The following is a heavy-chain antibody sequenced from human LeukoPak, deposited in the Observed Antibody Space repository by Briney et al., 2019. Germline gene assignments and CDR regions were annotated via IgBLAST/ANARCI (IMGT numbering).Heavy chain of an antibody. CDR2: IYHSGST. Sequence: SETLSLTCAVSGGSISSGGYSWSWIRQPPGKGLEWIGYIYHSGSTYYNPSLKSRVTISVDRSKNQFSLKLSSVTAADTAVYYCARATYYYDSSGDAFDTWGQGTMVTVSS. CDR3: ARATYYYDSSGDAFDT. J-gene: IGHJ3*02. D-gene: IGHD3-22*01. V-gene: IGHV4-30-2*01. CDR1: GGSISSGGYS.